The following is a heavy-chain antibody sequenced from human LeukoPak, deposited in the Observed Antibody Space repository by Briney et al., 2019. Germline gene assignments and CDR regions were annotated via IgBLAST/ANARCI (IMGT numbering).Heavy chain of an antibody. CDR3: ARQSISGSSLSYFDY. Sequence: ESPSLTCTVSGGSISSYYWSWLRQPPGKGLEWIGNIYDSGSTNYNPSLKSRVTISVDTSKNQCSLKLSSVTAADTAVYYCARQSISGSSLSYFDYWGQGTLVNV. D-gene: IGHD3-22*01. V-gene: IGHV4-59*01. J-gene: IGHJ4*02. CDR2: IYDSGST. CDR1: GGSISSYY.